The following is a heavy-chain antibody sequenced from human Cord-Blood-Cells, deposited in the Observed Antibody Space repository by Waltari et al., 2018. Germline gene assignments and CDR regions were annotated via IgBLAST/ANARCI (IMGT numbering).Heavy chain of an antibody. J-gene: IGHJ3*02. V-gene: IGHV4-59*01. CDR2: IYYSGST. Sequence: QVQLQESGPGLVKPSETLSLTCTVSGGSISSYYWSWIRQPPGKGLEWIGYIYYSGSTNYNPALKSRVTISVDTSKNQFSLKLSSVTAADTAVYYCAIASTFVSGALDIWGQGTMVTVSS. CDR1: GGSISSYY. CDR3: AIASTFVSGALDI. D-gene: IGHD3-10*01.